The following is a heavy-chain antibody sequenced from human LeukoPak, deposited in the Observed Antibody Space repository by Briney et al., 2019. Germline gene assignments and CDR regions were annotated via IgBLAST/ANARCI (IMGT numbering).Heavy chain of an antibody. CDR1: GFTFSSYW. D-gene: IGHD6-13*01. CDR2: IKQDGSEK. V-gene: IGHV3-7*01. J-gene: IGHJ5*02. CDR3: ASEDSSSWYIYWLRWFDP. Sequence: GGSLRLSCAASGFTFSSYWMSWVRQAPGKGLEWVANIKQDGSEKYYVDSVKGRFTISRDNAKNSLYLQMNSLRAEDTAVYYCASEDSSSWYIYWLRWFDPWGQGTLVTVSS.